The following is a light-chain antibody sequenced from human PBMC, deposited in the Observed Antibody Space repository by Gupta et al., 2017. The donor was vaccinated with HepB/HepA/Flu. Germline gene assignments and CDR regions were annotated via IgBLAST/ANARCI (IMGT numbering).Light chain of an antibody. J-gene: IGKJ1*01. CDR3: MQALQNPWT. CDR1: QSLLHSNGYNY. V-gene: IGKV2-28*01. Sequence: IVMTQSPLSLPVTPGEPASISCRSSQSLLHSNGYNYLDWYLQKPGQSPQLLIYLGSNRASGVPERFRGSGSGTDFTLKISRVEAEDVGVYYCMQALQNPWTFGQGTKVEIK. CDR2: LGS.